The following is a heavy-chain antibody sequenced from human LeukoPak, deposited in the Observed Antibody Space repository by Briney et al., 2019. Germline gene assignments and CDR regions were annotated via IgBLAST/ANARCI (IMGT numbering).Heavy chain of an antibody. J-gene: IGHJ4*02. CDR2: MNQSGST. Sequence: SETLSLTCAVYGGSFSGYYWSWIRQPPGKGLEWIGEMNQSGSTNYNPSLKSRVTISVDTSKNQFSLKLSSVTAADTAVYYCASKAGGYSYGHGLDYWGQGTLVTVSS. V-gene: IGHV4-34*01. CDR3: ASKAGGYSYGHGLDY. CDR1: GGSFSGYY. D-gene: IGHD5-18*01.